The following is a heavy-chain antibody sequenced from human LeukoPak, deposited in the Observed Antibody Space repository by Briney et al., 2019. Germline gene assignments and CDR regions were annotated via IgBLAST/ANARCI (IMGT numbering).Heavy chain of an antibody. Sequence: ASVKVSCKASGYTFTNYAMYWVRQAPGQRLEWMGWINAGNGNTKYSQKFQGRVTITSDTSANTVYMELRSLRSDDTALYYCARADRDFWSRFNDYWGQGTLVTVSS. V-gene: IGHV1-3*01. CDR2: INAGNGNT. CDR1: GYTFTNYA. D-gene: IGHD3-3*01. J-gene: IGHJ4*02. CDR3: ARADRDFWSRFNDY.